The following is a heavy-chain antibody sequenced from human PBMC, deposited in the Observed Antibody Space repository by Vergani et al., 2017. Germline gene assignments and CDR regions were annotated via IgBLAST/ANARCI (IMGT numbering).Heavy chain of an antibody. Sequence: QVQLVESGGGLVKPGGSLRLSCAASGFTFSDYYMSWIRQAPGKGLEWVSYISSIGSTKYYADSVKGRFTISRDNAKNSLYLQMNSLRAEDTAVYYCARYFPAGGLVVITTDAFDIWGQGTMVTVSS. V-gene: IGHV3-11*01. CDR3: ARYFPAGGLVVITTDAFDI. D-gene: IGHD3-22*01. CDR2: ISSIGSTK. CDR1: GFTFSDYY. J-gene: IGHJ3*02.